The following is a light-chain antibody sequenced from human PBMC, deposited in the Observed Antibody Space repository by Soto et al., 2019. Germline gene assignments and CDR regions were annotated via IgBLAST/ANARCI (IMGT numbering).Light chain of an antibody. CDR2: AAS. CDR3: QQRNSYPRT. V-gene: IGKV1-9*01. Sequence: DIQLTQSPSFLSASVGDRVTITCRASQGINIFLAWFQQKPGKAPNLLISAASTLQSGVPSRFSGSGSETEFTLTIASLQAEDSATYYCQQRNSYPRTFGQGTKVDI. CDR1: QGINIF. J-gene: IGKJ2*01.